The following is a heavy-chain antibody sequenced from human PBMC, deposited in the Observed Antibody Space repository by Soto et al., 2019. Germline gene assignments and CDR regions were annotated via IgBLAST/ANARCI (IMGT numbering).Heavy chain of an antibody. Sequence: XATLYLTVAVYGGSVNGYYWNWIRQPPGKGLEWIGEINHTGGTHYNPSLKSRVTMSVDTSKNQFSLRLSSVTAADTAIYYCATRITVFGLLIPPFDPWGQGTQVTVSS. CDR1: GGSVNGYY. J-gene: IGHJ5*02. D-gene: IGHD3-3*01. V-gene: IGHV4-34*01. CDR2: INHTGGT. CDR3: ATRITVFGLLIPPFDP.